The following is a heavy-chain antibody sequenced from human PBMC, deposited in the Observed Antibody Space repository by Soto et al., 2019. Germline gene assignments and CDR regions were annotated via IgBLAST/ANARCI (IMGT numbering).Heavy chain of an antibody. D-gene: IGHD3-22*01. J-gene: IGHJ6*02. V-gene: IGHV5-51*01. CDR2: IYPGDSDT. CDR1: GYSFTSYW. CDR3: ARLGYYDSSGFLYGMDV. Sequence: GESLKISCKGSGYSFTSYWIGWVRQMPGKGLEWMGIIYPGDSDTRYGPSFQGQVTISADKSISTAYLQWSSLKASDTAMYYCARLGYYDSSGFLYGMDVWGQGTTVTVSS.